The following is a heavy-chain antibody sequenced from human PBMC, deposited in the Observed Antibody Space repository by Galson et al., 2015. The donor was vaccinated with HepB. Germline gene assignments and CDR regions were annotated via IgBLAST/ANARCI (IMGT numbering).Heavy chain of an antibody. CDR1: GFTFSSYG. Sequence: SLRLSCAASGFTFSSYGMRWVRQAPGKGLEWVAFIRYDGSNKYYTDSVKGRFTISRDNSKNTLYLQMNSLRAEDTAVYYCPPQPLTQGTVTPVYWGQGTLVTVSS. V-gene: IGHV3-30*02. J-gene: IGHJ4*02. CDR2: IRYDGSNK. D-gene: IGHD4-17*01. CDR3: PPQPLTQGTVTPVY.